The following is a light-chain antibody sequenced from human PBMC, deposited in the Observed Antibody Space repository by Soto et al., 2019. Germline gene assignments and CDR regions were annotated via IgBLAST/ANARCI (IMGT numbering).Light chain of an antibody. CDR2: DAS. Sequence: DIQMTQSPSSLFASVGDRVTITCQATQDINIYLNWYQQKPGKAPNLLIYDASNLEIGVPSRFSGSGSGTHFTFTISSLQTEDIGTYYCQQYYILPNTFGRGTRLEIK. J-gene: IGKJ5*01. CDR3: QQYYILPNT. CDR1: QDINIY. V-gene: IGKV1-33*01.